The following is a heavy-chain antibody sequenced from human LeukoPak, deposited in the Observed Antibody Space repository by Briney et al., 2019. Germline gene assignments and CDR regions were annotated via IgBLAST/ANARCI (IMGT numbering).Heavy chain of an antibody. J-gene: IGHJ4*02. Sequence: GGSLRLSCAASGFTFSTYSMNWVRQAPGKGLEWVSSISSSSSYIYHADSVKGRFTISRDNAKNSLYLQMNSLRAEDTAVYYCARVGYYYDSSGYRLQGYFDYWGQGTLVTVSS. V-gene: IGHV3-21*01. CDR3: ARVGYYYDSSGYRLQGYFDY. CDR2: ISSSSSYI. CDR1: GFTFSTYS. D-gene: IGHD3-22*01.